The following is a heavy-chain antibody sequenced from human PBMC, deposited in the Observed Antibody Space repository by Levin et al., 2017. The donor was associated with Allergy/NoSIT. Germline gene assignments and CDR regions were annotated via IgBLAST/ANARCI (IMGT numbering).Heavy chain of an antibody. J-gene: IGHJ6*02. CDR1: GGSISSYY. V-gene: IGHV4-4*07. CDR3: ARTDIVVVPAAISRYYYYYGMDV. CDR2: IYTSGST. Sequence: SETLSLTCTVSGGSISSYYWSWIRQPAGKGLEWIGRIYTSGSTNYNPSLKSRVTMSVDTSKNQFSLKLSSVTAADTAVYYCARTDIVVVPAAISRYYYYYGMDVWGQGTTVTVSS. D-gene: IGHD2-2*01.